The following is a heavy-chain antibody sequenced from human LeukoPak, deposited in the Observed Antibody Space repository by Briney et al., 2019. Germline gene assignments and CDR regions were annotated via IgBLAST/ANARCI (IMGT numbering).Heavy chain of an antibody. CDR2: ISNDGSNK. D-gene: IGHD5-12*01. CDR1: GFTFSSYG. J-gene: IGHJ4*02. CDR3: AKVDIVATIDAGRLVDY. V-gene: IGHV3-30*18. Sequence: GGSLGLSCAASGFTFSSYGMQWFRQAPDKGLEWVAAISNDGSNKYYADSVKGRFTISRDNSKNTLYLQMNSLRAEDTAVYYCAKVDIVATIDAGRLVDYWGQGTLVTVSS.